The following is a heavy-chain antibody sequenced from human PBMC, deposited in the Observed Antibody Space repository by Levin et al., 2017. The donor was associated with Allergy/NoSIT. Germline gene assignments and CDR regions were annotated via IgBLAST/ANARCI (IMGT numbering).Heavy chain of an antibody. J-gene: IGHJ4*02. V-gene: IGHV4-39*01. CDR1: GGSISSSSYY. CDR3: ANNAGGYDPPDY. CDR2: IYYSGST. Sequence: SETLSLTCTVSGGSISSSSYYWGWIRQPPGKGLEWIGSIYYSGSTYYNPSLKSRVTISVDTSKNQFSLKLSSVTAADTAVYYCANNAGGYDPPDYWGQGTLVTVSS. D-gene: IGHD5-12*01.